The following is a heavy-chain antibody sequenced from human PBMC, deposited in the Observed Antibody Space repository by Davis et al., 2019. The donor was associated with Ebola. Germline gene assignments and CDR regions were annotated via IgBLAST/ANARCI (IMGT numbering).Heavy chain of an antibody. V-gene: IGHV3-74*01. D-gene: IGHD2-2*01. CDR3: ARVPLYCSSTSCYEDWFDP. J-gene: IGHJ5*02. CDR2: INSDGSST. Sequence: PGGSLRLSCPPSGLTLRSHWMHWVRHAPGEGLVWVSRINSDGSSTSHADSVKGRFTISRDNAKNTLYLQMNSLRAEDTAVYYCARVPLYCSSTSCYEDWFDPWGQGTLVTVSS. CDR1: GLTLRSHW.